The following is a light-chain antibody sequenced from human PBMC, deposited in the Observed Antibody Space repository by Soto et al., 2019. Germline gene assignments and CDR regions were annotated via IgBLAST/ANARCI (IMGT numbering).Light chain of an antibody. J-gene: IGKJ2*01. CDR1: QSISSY. Sequence: DIQMTQSPSSLSASVGDRVTINCRASQSISSYLNWYQQKPGKAPKLLIYAASSLQSGVPSRFSGSGSGTDFTLTISSLQPEDFAPYYCQQSYSTPYTFGQGTKLEIK. CDR3: QQSYSTPYT. CDR2: AAS. V-gene: IGKV1-39*01.